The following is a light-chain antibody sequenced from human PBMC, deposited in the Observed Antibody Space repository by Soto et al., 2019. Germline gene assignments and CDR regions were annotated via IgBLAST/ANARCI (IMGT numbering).Light chain of an antibody. CDR2: GAS. J-gene: IGKJ3*01. CDR1: QGISSF. Sequence: IQLTQSPSSLSASIGDRATITCRASQGISSFLAWYQQKPGKAPKILIYGASTLKTGVPSRFSGSGSGTDVTLTSCSPQHEDISTYYCQQLNSFPIPFGPGTKVDIK. V-gene: IGKV1-9*01. CDR3: QQLNSFPIP.